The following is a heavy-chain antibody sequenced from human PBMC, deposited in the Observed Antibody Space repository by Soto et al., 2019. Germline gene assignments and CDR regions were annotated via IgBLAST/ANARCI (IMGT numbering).Heavy chain of an antibody. CDR2: IYWDDDK. Sequence: QITLKESGPTLVKPTQTLTLTCTFSGFSFSTTGVGVGWIRQPPGKVLEWLALIYWDDDKGYSPSLKSRLTITMATAKNPVVLTMTNMDPVDTDTDYCAHRQAQGIGLAGTFDSWGQGTLVTVSS. D-gene: IGHD6-19*01. CDR3: AHRQAQGIGLAGTFDS. J-gene: IGHJ4*02. V-gene: IGHV2-5*02. CDR1: GFSFSTTGVG.